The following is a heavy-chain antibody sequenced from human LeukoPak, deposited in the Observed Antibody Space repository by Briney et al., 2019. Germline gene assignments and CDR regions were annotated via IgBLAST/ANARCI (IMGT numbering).Heavy chain of an antibody. V-gene: IGHV3-21*01. J-gene: IGHJ4*02. CDR2: ISSSSSYI. CDR3: AKDTRSRGYCSSTSCPSFDY. CDR1: GFTFSSYS. Sequence: GGSLRLSCAASGFTFSSYSMNWVRQAPGKGLEWVSSISSSSSYIYYADSVKGRFTISSDNAKNSLYLQMNSLRAEDTAVYYCAKDTRSRGYCSSTSCPSFDYWGQGTLVTVSS. D-gene: IGHD2-2*01.